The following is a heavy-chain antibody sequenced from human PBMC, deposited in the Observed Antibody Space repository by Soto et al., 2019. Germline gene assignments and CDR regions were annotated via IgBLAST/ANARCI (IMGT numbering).Heavy chain of an antibody. CDR1: GFTFSNAW. V-gene: IGHV3-15*07. D-gene: IGHD3-3*01. CDR3: TTGDIRITIFGVVIHHYYYGMDV. J-gene: IGHJ6*02. Sequence: VQLVESGGGLVKPGGSLRLSCAASGFTFSNAWMNWVRQAPGKGLEWVGRIKSKTDGGTTDYAAPVKGRFTISRDDSKNTLYLQMTSLKTEDTAVYYCTTGDIRITIFGVVIHHYYYGMDVWGQGTTVTVSS. CDR2: IKSKTDGGTT.